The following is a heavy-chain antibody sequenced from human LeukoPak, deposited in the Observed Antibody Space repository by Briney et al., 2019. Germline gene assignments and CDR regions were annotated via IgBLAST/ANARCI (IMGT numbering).Heavy chain of an antibody. Sequence: PSETLSLTCTVSGGSISSSSYYWGWIRQPPGKGLEWIGSIYYSGSTYYNPSLKSRVTISVDTSKNQFSLKLTSVTAADTAVYYCARGGYSGDDYAYWGQGILVTVSS. V-gene: IGHV4-39*07. D-gene: IGHD5-12*01. J-gene: IGHJ4*02. CDR2: IYYSGST. CDR3: ARGGYSGDDYAY. CDR1: GGSISSSSYY.